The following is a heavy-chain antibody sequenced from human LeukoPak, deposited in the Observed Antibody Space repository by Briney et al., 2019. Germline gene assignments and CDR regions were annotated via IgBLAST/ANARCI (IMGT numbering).Heavy chain of an antibody. CDR1: GFTVSSNY. CDR3: AKDLHLDRPGGIAVAGTHY. D-gene: IGHD6-19*01. V-gene: IGHV3-53*01. Sequence: GGSLRLSCAASGFTVSSNYMSWVRQAPGKGLEWVSVIYSGGSTYYADYVKGRFTISRDNSKNTLYLQMNSLRAEDTVVYYCAKDLHLDRPGGIAVAGTHYWGQGTLVTVSS. J-gene: IGHJ4*02. CDR2: IYSGGST.